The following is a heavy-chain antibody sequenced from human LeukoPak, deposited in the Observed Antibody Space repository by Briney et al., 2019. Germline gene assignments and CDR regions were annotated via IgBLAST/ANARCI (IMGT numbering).Heavy chain of an antibody. Sequence: SVKVSCKASGGTFSSCAISWVRQAPGQGLEWMGRIIPILGIANYAQKFQGRVTITADKSTSTAYMELSSLRSEDTAVYYCAGSPIAAAGRNFDYWGQGTLVTVSS. CDR3: AGSPIAAAGRNFDY. D-gene: IGHD6-13*01. CDR2: IIPILGIA. J-gene: IGHJ4*02. V-gene: IGHV1-69*04. CDR1: GGTFSSCA.